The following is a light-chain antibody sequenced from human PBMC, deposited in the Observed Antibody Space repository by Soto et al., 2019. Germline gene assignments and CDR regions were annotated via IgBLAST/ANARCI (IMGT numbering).Light chain of an antibody. V-gene: IGKV4-1*01. J-gene: IGKJ1*01. Sequence: DIVMTQSPDSLAVSLGERATINCKSSQTVLYTSNHLAWYQQKPGQPPKLLIYWASTRESGVPDRFSGSGSGPDFTLTIRSLQAEDVAVYYCQQYYTTPVTFGQGTKVEIK. CDR3: QQYYTTPVT. CDR1: QTVLYTSNH. CDR2: WAS.